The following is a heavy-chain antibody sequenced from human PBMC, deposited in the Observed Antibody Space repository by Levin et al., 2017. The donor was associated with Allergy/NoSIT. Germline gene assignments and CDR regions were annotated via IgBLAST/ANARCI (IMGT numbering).Heavy chain of an antibody. CDR3: VRAGVIANYFDY. J-gene: IGHJ4*02. Sequence: GESLKISCAASGFTFSDYYMSWIRQAPGKGLEWVSYISSSSSCTNYADSVKGRFTISRDNAKNSLYLQMNSLRVEDTAVYYCVRAGVIANYFDYWGQGTLVTVSS. CDR2: ISSSSSCT. V-gene: IGHV3-11*05. CDR1: GFTFSDYY. D-gene: IGHD3-22*01.